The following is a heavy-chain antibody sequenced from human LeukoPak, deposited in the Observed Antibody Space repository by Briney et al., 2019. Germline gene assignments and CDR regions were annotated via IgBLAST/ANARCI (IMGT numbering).Heavy chain of an antibody. CDR2: IYNGGST. CDR3: AKSISMDFEY. Sequence: SETLSLTCTVSGASITSYYWSWIRQSARRGLEWIGRIYNGGSTNYNPSLESRVTISLDRSKNQFSLKLTSVTAADTAVYYCAKSISMDFEYWGQGTLVTVSS. CDR1: GASITSYY. D-gene: IGHD2/OR15-2a*01. J-gene: IGHJ4*02. V-gene: IGHV4-4*07.